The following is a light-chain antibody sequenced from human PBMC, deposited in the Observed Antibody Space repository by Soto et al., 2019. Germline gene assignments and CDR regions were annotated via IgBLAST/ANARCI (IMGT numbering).Light chain of an antibody. CDR1: QSFISNS. V-gene: IGKV3-20*01. CDR3: QQYVSTLT. CDR2: GAS. J-gene: IGKJ1*01. Sequence: EIVLTQSPGTLSLPPGQRATLSCRASQSFISNSLAWYQQKPGQAPRLLIYGASSRATGIPDRFSGSESGTDFTLTISRLEPEDFAVYSCQQYVSTLTFGQGTK.